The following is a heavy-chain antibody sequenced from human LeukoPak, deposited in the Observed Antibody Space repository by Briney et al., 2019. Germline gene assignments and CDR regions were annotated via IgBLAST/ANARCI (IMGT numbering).Heavy chain of an antibody. D-gene: IGHD3-16*01. V-gene: IGHV3-48*03. Sequence: PGGSLRLSCVGSGLTFSGFELNWVRQPPGKGLEWVSYIRDDGSTTTYADSVEGRFVISRDNTKNSLYLQMNSLRGEDTAIYYCARRFRDWGQGTLVTVSS. CDR3: ARRFRD. CDR2: IRDDGSTT. J-gene: IGHJ4*02. CDR1: GLTFSGFE.